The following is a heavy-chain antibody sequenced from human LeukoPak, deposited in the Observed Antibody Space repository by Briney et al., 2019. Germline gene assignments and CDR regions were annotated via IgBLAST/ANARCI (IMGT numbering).Heavy chain of an antibody. Sequence: SETLSLTCTVSGGSISSYYWSWIRQPPGKGLEWIGYIYYSGSTNYNPSLKSRVTISVDTSKSQFSLKLPSVTAADTAVYYCGRTWGYYFDYWGQGTLVTVSS. D-gene: IGHD3-16*01. J-gene: IGHJ4*02. V-gene: IGHV4-59*12. CDR1: GGSISSYY. CDR3: GRTWGYYFDY. CDR2: IYYSGST.